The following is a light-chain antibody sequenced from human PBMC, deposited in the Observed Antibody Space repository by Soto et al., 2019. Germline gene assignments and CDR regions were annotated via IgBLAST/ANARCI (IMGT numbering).Light chain of an antibody. CDR2: QTS. CDR1: QYINTR. V-gene: IGKV3-20*01. Sequence: EIVLTQSPATLSSFPGDRVTLSCRASQYINTRLAWYQHRPGQAPRLLIYQTSLRAAGIPARFSGSGSGTDFTLTISRLEPEDFAVYSCHQYGRSPRTFGQGTRLEIK. CDR3: HQYGRSPRT. J-gene: IGKJ5*01.